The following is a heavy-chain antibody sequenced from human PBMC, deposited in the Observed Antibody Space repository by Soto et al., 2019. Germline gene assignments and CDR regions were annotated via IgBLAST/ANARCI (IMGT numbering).Heavy chain of an antibody. CDR1: GFTFSSYG. CDR3: ARALDSSGWYAYFDY. J-gene: IGHJ4*02. D-gene: IGHD6-19*01. Sequence: GGSLRLSCAASGFTFSSYGMHWVRQAPGKGLEWVAVIWYDGSNKYYADSVKGRFTISRDNSKNTLYLQMNGLRAEDTAVYYCARALDSSGWYAYFDYWGQGTLVTVSS. CDR2: IWYDGSNK. V-gene: IGHV3-33*01.